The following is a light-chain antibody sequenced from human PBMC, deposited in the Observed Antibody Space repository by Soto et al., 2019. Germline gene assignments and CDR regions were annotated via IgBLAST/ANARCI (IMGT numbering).Light chain of an antibody. CDR2: GAS. V-gene: IGKV3-20*01. CDR1: QSVSNNY. CDR3: QQYGSCGT. Sequence: EIVLTQSPGTLSLSPGERATLSCRASQSVSNNYLAWYQQKPGQAPRLLIYGASNRATGIPDRFSGSGSGTEFTLTMSRLEPVDFAGYYCQQYGSCGTFGQGTKVEIK. J-gene: IGKJ1*01.